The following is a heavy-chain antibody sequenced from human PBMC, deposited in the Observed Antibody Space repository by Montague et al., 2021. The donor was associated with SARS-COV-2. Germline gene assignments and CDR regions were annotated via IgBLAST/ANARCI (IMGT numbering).Heavy chain of an antibody. CDR2: IYPEDTQT. Sequence: QSGAEVKKPGESLKISCKGSGYSFTTHWIAWVRQMPGEGLERMGMIYPEDTQTRYSPSFLGPVTISAHKSISTAYQQLNSLKASETAAYYCAESLRYSSGWNIVGGDLGLDVWGQGTPGTVSS. D-gene: IGHD6-19*01. CDR3: AESLRYSSGWNIVGGDLGLDV. CDR1: GYSFTTHW. V-gene: IGHV5-51*01. J-gene: IGHJ6*02.